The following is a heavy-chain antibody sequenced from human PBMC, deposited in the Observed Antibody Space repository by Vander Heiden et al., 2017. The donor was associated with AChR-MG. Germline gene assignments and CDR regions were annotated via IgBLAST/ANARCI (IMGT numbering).Heavy chain of an antibody. CDR2: ISYDGSNK. CDR1: GFPFSSYG. CDR3: AKDPSPFYYYDSSGNDAFDI. Sequence: QVQLVESGGGVVQPGRSLRLSCAASGFPFSSYGMHGVRQAPGKGLEWVAVISYDGSNKYYADSVKGRFTISRDNSKNTLYLQMNSLRAEDTAVYYCAKDPSPFYYYDSSGNDAFDIWGQGTMVTVSS. V-gene: IGHV3-30*18. D-gene: IGHD3-22*01. J-gene: IGHJ3*02.